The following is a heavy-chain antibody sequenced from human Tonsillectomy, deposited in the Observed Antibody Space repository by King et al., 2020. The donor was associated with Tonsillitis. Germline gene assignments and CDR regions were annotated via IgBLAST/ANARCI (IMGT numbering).Heavy chain of an antibody. J-gene: IGHJ5*02. D-gene: IGHD3-3*01. Sequence: VQLVESGGGLVQPGRSLRLSCAASGFTFDDYAMHWVRQAPGKGLEWVSGISWNSGSIGYADSVKGRFTISRDNAKNSLYLQMNSLRAEDTALYYCATFWSGYSGWFDPWGQGTLVTVSS. CDR2: ISWNSGSI. CDR1: GFTFDDYA. V-gene: IGHV3-9*01. CDR3: ATFWSGYSGWFDP.